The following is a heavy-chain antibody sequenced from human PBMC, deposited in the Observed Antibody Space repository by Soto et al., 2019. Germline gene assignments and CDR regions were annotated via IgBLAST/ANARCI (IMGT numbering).Heavy chain of an antibody. CDR2: ISYDGSNK. Sequence: GGSRRRSWAASGFTFSSYAMHWGRQAPGKGLEWVAVISYDGSNKYYADSVKGRFTISRDNSKNTLYLQMNSLRAEDTAVYYCASHDSSGYYVAPEYFQHWGQGTLVTVSS. J-gene: IGHJ1*01. CDR3: ASHDSSGYYVAPEYFQH. D-gene: IGHD3-22*01. CDR1: GFTFSSYA. V-gene: IGHV3-30-3*01.